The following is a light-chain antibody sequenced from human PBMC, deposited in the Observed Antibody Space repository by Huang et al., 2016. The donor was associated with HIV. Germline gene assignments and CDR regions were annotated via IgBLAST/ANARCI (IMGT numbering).Light chain of an antibody. V-gene: IGKV3-20*01. CDR3: QQYGTSRIFT. J-gene: IGKJ3*01. CDR2: GAS. CDR1: QSVSSRY. Sequence: EIVLTQSPGTLSLSPGERATLSCRASQSVSSRYFTWYQQKPGQAPRLLIYGASYRATGIPDRFSGSGSGTDFTLTISRLEPEDLAVYYCQQYGTSRIFTFGPGTRVDIK.